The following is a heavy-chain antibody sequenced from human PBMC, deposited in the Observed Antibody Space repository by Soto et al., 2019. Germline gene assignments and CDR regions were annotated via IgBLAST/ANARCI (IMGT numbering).Heavy chain of an antibody. Sequence: EVHLVESGGGLVQPGGSLRLSCAASGFTVSSKYMSWVRHAPGKGLEWVSLIQSGGPTYYADSGKGRVTISKDTSENSRHLQMDSLRAEDTAVYYWARDDVLCDGGRCYGVPLDVWGQGTTVTVSS. V-gene: IGHV3-66*01. D-gene: IGHD2-15*01. CDR3: ARDDVLCDGGRCYGVPLDV. J-gene: IGHJ6*02. CDR1: GFTVSSKY. CDR2: IQSGGPT.